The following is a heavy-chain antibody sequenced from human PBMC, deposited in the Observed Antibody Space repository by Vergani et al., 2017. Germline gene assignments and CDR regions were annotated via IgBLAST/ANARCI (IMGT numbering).Heavy chain of an antibody. D-gene: IGHD6-19*01. CDR2: INYSGSN. Sequence: QVQLQESGPGLVKPSETLSLTCTVSGGSASSGSYYWTWIRQPPGKGLEWIGYINYSGSNNYNPSLKSRVTRSLDTSKNQFSLKLSSVTAADTAVYYGARIREEVAGGGLDWGQGTLVTVSS. V-gene: IGHV4-61*01. J-gene: IGHJ4*02. CDR1: GGSASSGSYY. CDR3: ARIREEVAGGGLD.